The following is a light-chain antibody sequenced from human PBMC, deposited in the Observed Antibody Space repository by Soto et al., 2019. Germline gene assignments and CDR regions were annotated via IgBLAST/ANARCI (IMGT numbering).Light chain of an antibody. J-gene: IGLJ3*02. V-gene: IGLV2-14*01. Sequence: QSALTQPASVSGSPGQSITISCTGTSSDVGGYNHVSWYQQHPGKAPKLMIYEVSNRPSGLSNRFSGSKSGNTASLTISGLQADDEADYHCSSYTTSSTIVFGGGTKLTVL. CDR3: SSYTTSSTIV. CDR1: SSDVGGYNH. CDR2: EVS.